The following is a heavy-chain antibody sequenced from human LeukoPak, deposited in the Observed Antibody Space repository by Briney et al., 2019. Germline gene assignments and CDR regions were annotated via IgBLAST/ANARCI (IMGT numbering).Heavy chain of an antibody. CDR3: GMSGDRVPLQDDVFDV. CDR2: IYPGDSGP. V-gene: IGHV5-51*01. D-gene: IGHD1-26*01. J-gene: IGHJ3*01. Sequence: HGESLKISCKVSRYSFTSYCIGWVRQMPGKGLEWMGIIYPGDSGPTYSPSFQGQVTISVDRSISTAYLQWSSLQASDTAMYYCGMSGDRVPLQDDVFDVWGQGTMVTVST. CDR1: RYSFTSYC.